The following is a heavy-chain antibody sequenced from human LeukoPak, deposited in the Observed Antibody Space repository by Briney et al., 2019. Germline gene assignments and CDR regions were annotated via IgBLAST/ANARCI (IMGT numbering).Heavy chain of an antibody. D-gene: IGHD3-3*01. CDR1: DGSISSRGYY. CDR2: FSYSGST. Sequence: PSETLSLTCTVSDGSISSRGYYWGWIRQPPGKGLEWIGSFSYSGSTYYNPSLKSRVTISVDTSKNQFSLKLSSVTAADTAVYYCAGVRFLEWWQFDYWGQGTLVTVSS. J-gene: IGHJ4*02. V-gene: IGHV4-39*01. CDR3: AGVRFLEWWQFDY.